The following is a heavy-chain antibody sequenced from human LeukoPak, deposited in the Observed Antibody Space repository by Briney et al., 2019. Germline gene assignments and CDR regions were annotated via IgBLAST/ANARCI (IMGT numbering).Heavy chain of an antibody. D-gene: IGHD3-10*01. CDR1: GFTFSSYE. CDR3: ARVRGYGSESFDY. CDR2: ISISGSII. J-gene: IGHJ4*02. Sequence: GGSLRLSCAASGFTFSSYEMNWVRQAPGKGLERVSYISISGSIIYYADSVKGRFTISRDNAKNALYLQMNSLRAEDTAVYYCARVRGYGSESFDYWGQGTLVTVSS. V-gene: IGHV3-48*03.